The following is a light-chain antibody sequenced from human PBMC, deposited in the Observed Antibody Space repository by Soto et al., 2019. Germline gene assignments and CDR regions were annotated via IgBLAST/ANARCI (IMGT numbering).Light chain of an antibody. CDR1: QSISSW. J-gene: IGKJ1*01. V-gene: IGKV1-5*01. CDR3: LQDYNYPRT. Sequence: DIQMTKSPSTLSASVGDRVTMTCRASQSISSWLAWYQQKPGKAPKLLIYHASTLESGVPSRFSGSGSGTDFTLTISSLQPEDFATYYCLQDYNYPRTFGQGTMVDTK. CDR2: HAS.